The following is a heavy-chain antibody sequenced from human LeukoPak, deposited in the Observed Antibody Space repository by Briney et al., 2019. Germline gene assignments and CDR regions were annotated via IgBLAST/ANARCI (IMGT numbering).Heavy chain of an antibody. J-gene: IGHJ4*02. Sequence: GGSLRLSCVASGFTFRHYAMSWVRQAPGKGLEWVSSISSSSSYIYYADSVKGRFTISRDNAKNSLYLQMNSLRAEDTAVYYCARGGYYYDSSGYYYYYWGQGTLVTVSS. D-gene: IGHD3-22*01. V-gene: IGHV3-21*01. CDR1: GFTFRHYA. CDR3: ARGGYYYDSSGYYYYY. CDR2: ISSSSSYI.